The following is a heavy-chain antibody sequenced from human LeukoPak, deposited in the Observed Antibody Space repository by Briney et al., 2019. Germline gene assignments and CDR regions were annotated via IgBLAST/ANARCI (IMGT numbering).Heavy chain of an antibody. CDR1: GFSFTSYW. J-gene: IGHJ4*02. CDR3: ARLYYDASDYPDY. V-gene: IGHV5-51*01. D-gene: IGHD3-22*01. CDR2: IYPDDSDT. Sequence: PGESLKISCKGSGFSFTSYWIGWVRQMAGKGPERMGHIYPDDSDTRYSPSFQGQVTISADKSISTAYLQWSSLKASDTAMYYCARLYYDASDYPDYWGQGTLVTVSS.